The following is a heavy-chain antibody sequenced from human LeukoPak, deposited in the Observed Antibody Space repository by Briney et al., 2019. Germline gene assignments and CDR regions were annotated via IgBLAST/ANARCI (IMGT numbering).Heavy chain of an antibody. J-gene: IGHJ4*02. Sequence: GGSLRLSCAASGFTFSGSAMHWVRQASGKGLEWVGRIRSKANSYATAYAASVKGRFTISRDDPKNTAYLQMNSLKTEDTAVYYCTRREYSSSWYYFDYWGQGTLVTVSS. CDR3: TRREYSSSWYYFDY. V-gene: IGHV3-73*01. CDR1: GFTFSGSA. D-gene: IGHD6-13*01. CDR2: IRSKANSYAT.